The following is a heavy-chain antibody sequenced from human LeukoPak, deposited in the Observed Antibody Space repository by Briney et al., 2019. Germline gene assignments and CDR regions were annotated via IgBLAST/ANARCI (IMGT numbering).Heavy chain of an antibody. V-gene: IGHV3-23*01. J-gene: IGHJ4*02. CDR3: AKDRAVAGTNYFDY. Sequence: GGSLRLSCAASGFTFSSYAMSWVRRAPGKGLEWVSAISGSGGSTYYADSVKGRFTISRDNSKNTLYLQMNSLRAEDTAVYYCAKDRAVAGTNYFDYWGQGTLVTVSS. D-gene: IGHD6-19*01. CDR1: GFTFSSYA. CDR2: ISGSGGST.